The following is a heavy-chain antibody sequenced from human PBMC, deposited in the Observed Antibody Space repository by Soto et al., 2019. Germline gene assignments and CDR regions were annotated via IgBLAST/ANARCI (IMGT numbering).Heavy chain of an antibody. Sequence: SETLSLTCTVSGGSISSSSYYWGWIRQPPGKGLEWIGSIYYSGSTYYNPSLKSRVTISVDTSKNQFSLKLSSVTAADTAVYYCARLTGYYDSSGYGYFDYWGQGTLVTVSS. J-gene: IGHJ4*02. D-gene: IGHD3-22*01. V-gene: IGHV4-39*01. CDR1: GGSISSSSYY. CDR2: IYYSGST. CDR3: ARLTGYYDSSGYGYFDY.